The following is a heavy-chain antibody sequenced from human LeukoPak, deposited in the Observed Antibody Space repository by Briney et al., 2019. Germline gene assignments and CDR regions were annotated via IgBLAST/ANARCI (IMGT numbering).Heavy chain of an antibody. CDR1: GVTFSDSY. V-gene: IGHV3-11*01. J-gene: IGHJ4*02. Sequence: PGGSLRLSCAASGVTFSDSYMSWIRQPPGKGLEYISYISSSGSTIYYADSVKGRFTLSRDNAKNSLSLEMNSLRAEDTAVYYCARGKYSFDYWGQGTLVTVSS. CDR2: ISSSGSTI. CDR3: ARGKYSFDY.